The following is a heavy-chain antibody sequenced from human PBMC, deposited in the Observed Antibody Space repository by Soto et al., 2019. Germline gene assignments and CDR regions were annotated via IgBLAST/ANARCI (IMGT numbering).Heavy chain of an antibody. CDR1: GGSFSGYY. J-gene: IGHJ4*02. V-gene: IGHV4-34*01. CDR2: INHSGST. Sequence: PSETLSLTCAVYGGSFSGYYWSWIRQPPGKGLEWIGEINHSGSTNYNPSLKSRVTISVDTSKNQFSLKLSSVTAADTAVYYCARGERRYSSGPHFDYWGQGTLVTVS. D-gene: IGHD6-19*01. CDR3: ARGERRYSSGPHFDY.